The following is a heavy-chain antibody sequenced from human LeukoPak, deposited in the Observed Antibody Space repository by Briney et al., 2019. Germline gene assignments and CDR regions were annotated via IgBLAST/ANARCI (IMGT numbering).Heavy chain of an antibody. CDR1: GFSFSSYA. V-gene: IGHV3-23*01. J-gene: IGHJ4*02. CDR2: ISDGGSRT. D-gene: IGHD7-27*01. CDR3: AKVQLGIGVDY. Sequence: SGGSLRLSCAASGFSFSSYAVSWVRQAPGKGLEWVSGISDGGSRTYYADSVKGRFTISRDDSKNTLYLQMYSLRAEDTAVYYCAKVQLGIGVDYWGQGTLVTVSS.